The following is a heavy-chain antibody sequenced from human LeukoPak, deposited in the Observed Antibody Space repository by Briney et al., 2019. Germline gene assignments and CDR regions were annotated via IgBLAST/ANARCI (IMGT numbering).Heavy chain of an antibody. CDR2: IYYSGST. V-gene: IGHV4-39*01. CDR3: ARQRYCSGGSCYDYYYYYMDV. Sequence: PSETLSLTCTVSGGSISSSSYYWGWIRQPPGRGLEWIGSIYYSGSTYYNPSLKSRVTISVDTSKNQFSLKLSSVTAADTAVYYCARQRYCSGGSCYDYYYYYMDVWGKGTTVTVSS. D-gene: IGHD2-15*01. J-gene: IGHJ6*03. CDR1: GGSISSSSYY.